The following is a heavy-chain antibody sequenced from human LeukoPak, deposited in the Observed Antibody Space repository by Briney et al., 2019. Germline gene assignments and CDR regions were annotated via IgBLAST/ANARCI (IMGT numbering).Heavy chain of an antibody. V-gene: IGHV1-8*01. Sequence: GASVKVSXKASGYTFTSYDINWVRQATGQGLEWMGWMNPNSGNTGYAQKFQGRVTMTRNTSISTAYMELSSLRSEDTAVYYCARDGYNSRAFDIWGQGTMVTVSS. CDR1: GYTFTSYD. CDR2: MNPNSGNT. CDR3: ARDGYNSRAFDI. J-gene: IGHJ3*02. D-gene: IGHD5-24*01.